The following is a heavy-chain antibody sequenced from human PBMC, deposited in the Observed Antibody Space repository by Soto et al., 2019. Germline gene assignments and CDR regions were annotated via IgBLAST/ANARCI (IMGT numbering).Heavy chain of an antibody. CDR3: AVGATGYYYGMDV. CDR2: IYYSGST. D-gene: IGHD1-26*01. Sequence: PSETLSLTCTVSGGSISSSSYYWGWIRQPPGKGLEWIGSIYYSGSTYYNPSLKSRVTISVDTSKNQFSLKLSSVTAADTAVYYCAVGATGYYYGMDVWGQGTTVTVSS. CDR1: GGSISSSSYY. J-gene: IGHJ6*02. V-gene: IGHV4-39*01.